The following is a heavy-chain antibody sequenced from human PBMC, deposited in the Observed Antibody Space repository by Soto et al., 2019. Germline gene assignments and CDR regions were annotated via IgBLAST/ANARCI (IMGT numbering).Heavy chain of an antibody. CDR3: ARDQGYYYGMDF. CDR1: GGSISSGGYY. V-gene: IGHV4-31*03. CDR2: IYYSGST. J-gene: IGHJ6*02. Sequence: TSETLSLTCTVSGGSISSGGYYWSWIRQHPGKGLEWIGYIYYSGSTYYNPSLKSRVTISVDTSKNQFSLKLSSVTAADTAVYYCARDQGYYYGMDFCGQGTTVTVSS.